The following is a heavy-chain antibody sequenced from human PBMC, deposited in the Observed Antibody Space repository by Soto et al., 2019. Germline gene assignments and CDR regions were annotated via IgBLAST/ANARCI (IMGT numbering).Heavy chain of an antibody. D-gene: IGHD6-6*01. CDR2: ISGSGAST. J-gene: IGHJ2*01. Sequence: EVQLLESGGGLVQPGGSLRLSCAASGFAFDNYALSWVRQAPGRGLKWVSGISGSGASTWYADSVKGRFTISRDNSKNTLHLQMNSLRGEDTARYYCAKDPVAGRHWYFELWGRGTLVTVSS. CDR1: GFAFDNYA. CDR3: AKDPVAGRHWYFEL. V-gene: IGHV3-23*01.